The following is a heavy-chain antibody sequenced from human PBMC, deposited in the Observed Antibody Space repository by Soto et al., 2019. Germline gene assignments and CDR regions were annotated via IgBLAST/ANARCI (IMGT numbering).Heavy chain of an antibody. Sequence: PVGSLRLSCAASGFTFSSYAMHWVRQAPGKGLEWVAVISYDGSNKYYADSVKGRFTISRDNSKNTPYLQMNSLRAEDTAVYYCARGMVALRYFDWLPIYWGQGTLVTVSS. D-gene: IGHD3-9*01. CDR2: ISYDGSNK. J-gene: IGHJ4*02. CDR3: ARGMVALRYFDWLPIY. V-gene: IGHV3-30-3*01. CDR1: GFTFSSYA.